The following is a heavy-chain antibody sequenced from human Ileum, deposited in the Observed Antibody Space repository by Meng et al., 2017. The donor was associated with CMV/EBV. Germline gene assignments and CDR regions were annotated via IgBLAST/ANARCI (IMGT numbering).Heavy chain of an antibody. J-gene: IGHJ4*02. D-gene: IGHD1-26*01. CDR1: GFTFSDFH. V-gene: IGHV3-11*01. CDR2: ITNSGATI. CDR3: ARGYSGTSY. Sequence: GESLKISCAASGFTFSDFHMSWIRQAPGKGLEWLSYITNSGATIYYADSVKGRFTISRDNTKNSLYLQMNSLGVEDMAVYYCARGYSGTSYWGQGTLVTVSS.